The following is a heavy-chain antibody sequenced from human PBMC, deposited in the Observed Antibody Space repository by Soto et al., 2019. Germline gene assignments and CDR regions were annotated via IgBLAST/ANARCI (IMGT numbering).Heavy chain of an antibody. CDR3: APPGASIVVVTATLGY. V-gene: IGHV1-69*01. J-gene: IGHJ4*02. CDR2: IIPIFGTA. CDR1: GGTFSSYA. Sequence: QVQLVQSGAEVKKPGSSVKVSCKASGGTFSSYAISWVRQAPGQGLEWMGGIIPIFGTANYAQKFQGRVTITADESTSTAYMELGSLSAEDTAVYFCAPPGASIVVVTATLGYWGQGTLVTVSS. D-gene: IGHD2-21*02.